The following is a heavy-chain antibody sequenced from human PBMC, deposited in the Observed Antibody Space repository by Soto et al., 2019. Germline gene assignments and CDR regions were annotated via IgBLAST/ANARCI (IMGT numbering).Heavy chain of an antibody. Sequence: GGSLRLSCAASGFTFSSYSMNWVRQAPGKGLEWVAFIRTTTNGGTTEYAASVKGRFAISSDDSNSIAYLQMNSLKIEDTAVYYCSTGDCSGGSCYSGLDYWGQGTLVTVSS. V-gene: IGHV3-49*04. D-gene: IGHD2-15*01. CDR2: IRTTTNGGTT. J-gene: IGHJ4*02. CDR1: GFTFSSYS. CDR3: STGDCSGGSCYSGLDY.